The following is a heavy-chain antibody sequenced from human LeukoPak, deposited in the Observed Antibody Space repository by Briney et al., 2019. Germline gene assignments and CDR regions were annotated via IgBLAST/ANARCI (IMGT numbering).Heavy chain of an antibody. J-gene: IGHJ4*02. CDR1: GGSFSGYY. CDR2: IHYSGRI. D-gene: IGHD5-24*01. Sequence: SETLSLTCAVYGGSFSGYYWTWIRQPPGKGLEWIGEIHYSGRINYNPSLKSRVTISADTSNNHFSLKMNSVTVADTAVNLRSRGTDAYKCWNFWSKGTLVNDSS. CDR3: SRGTDAYKCWNF. V-gene: IGHV4-34*01.